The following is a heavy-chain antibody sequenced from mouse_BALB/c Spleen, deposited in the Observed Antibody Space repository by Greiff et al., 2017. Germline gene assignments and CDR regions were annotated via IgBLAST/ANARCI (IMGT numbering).Heavy chain of an antibody. J-gene: IGHJ2*01. CDR3: AREGVLFYYFDY. Sequence: EVKLVESGGGLVKPGGSLKLSCAASGFTFSSYAMSWVRQSPEKRLEWVAEISSGGSYTYYPDTVTGRFTISRDNAKNTLYLEMSSLRSEDTAMYYCAREGVLFYYFDYWGQGTTLTVSS. CDR1: GFTFSSYA. V-gene: IGHV5-9-4*01. CDR2: ISSGGSYT.